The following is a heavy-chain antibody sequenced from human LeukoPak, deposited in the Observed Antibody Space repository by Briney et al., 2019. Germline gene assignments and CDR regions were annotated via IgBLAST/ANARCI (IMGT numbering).Heavy chain of an antibody. CDR1: GGSFSGYY. V-gene: IGHV4-34*01. Sequence: SETLSLTCAVYGGSFSGYYWSWIRQPPGKGLEWIGEINHSGSTNYNPSLKSRVTISVDTSKNQFSLKLSSVTAADTAVYYCARGGITMVRGVTIGWFDPWGQGTLVTVSS. J-gene: IGHJ5*02. D-gene: IGHD3-10*01. CDR2: INHSGST. CDR3: ARGGITMVRGVTIGWFDP.